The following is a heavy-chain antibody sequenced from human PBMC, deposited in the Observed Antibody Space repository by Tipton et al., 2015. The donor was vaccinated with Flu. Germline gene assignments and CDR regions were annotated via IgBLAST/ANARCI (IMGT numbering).Heavy chain of an antibody. CDR3: ATARSLLTGYYSGGMDV. CDR2: ISWNSGSI. Sequence: SLRLSCAASGFTFDDYTMHWIRQAPGKGLEWVSGISWNSGSISYADAVKGRFTISRDNAKKSLYLQMNSLRAEDSALYYGATARSLLTGYYSGGMDVWGQGTTVTVSS. D-gene: IGHD3-9*01. J-gene: IGHJ6*02. CDR1: GFTFDDYT. V-gene: IGHV3-9*01.